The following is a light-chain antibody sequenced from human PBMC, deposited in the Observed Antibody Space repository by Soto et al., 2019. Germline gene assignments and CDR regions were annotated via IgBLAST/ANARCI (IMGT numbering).Light chain of an antibody. V-gene: IGKV1-5*01. CDR3: QQYNSYSHT. J-gene: IGKJ2*01. Sequence: DIQITQYPSTLSASLGHRVTITCRASQSISSCLAWYQQKPGKAPNLLIYDASTLESGVPSRFSGSGSGTEFTLTISSLQPDDFASYYCQQYNSYSHTFGQGTKLEIK. CDR1: QSISSC. CDR2: DAS.